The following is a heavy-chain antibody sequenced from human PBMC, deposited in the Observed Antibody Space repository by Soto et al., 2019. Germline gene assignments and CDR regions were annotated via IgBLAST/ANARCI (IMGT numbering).Heavy chain of an antibody. Sequence: SETLSLTCTVSGGSISSGGYYWTWIRQHPGKGLEWIGYIYYSGSTYYNPSLKSRVTISVDTSKNQFSLKLSSVSAADTAVYYCARDGYYYDSSRWGQGTLVTVSS. CDR2: IYYSGST. CDR1: GGSISSGGYY. CDR3: ARDGYYYDSSR. V-gene: IGHV4-31*03. J-gene: IGHJ4*02. D-gene: IGHD3-22*01.